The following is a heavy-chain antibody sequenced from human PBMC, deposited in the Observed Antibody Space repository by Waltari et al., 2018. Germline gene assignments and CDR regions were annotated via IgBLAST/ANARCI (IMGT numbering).Heavy chain of an antibody. V-gene: IGHV3-33*01. CDR1: GFTFSSSG. CDR3: ARDDYYGSGSSLDY. CDR2: KWEVGSNK. J-gene: IGHJ4*02. D-gene: IGHD3-10*01. Sequence: QVPLVESGGGVVQPGRSLRLSCAASGFTFSSSGMHWVCQAPGKGLEGGEVKWEVGSNKYYADSVKGRFTISRDKSKNTLYLQMNSLRAEDTAVYYCARDDYYGSGSSLDYWGQGTLVTVSS.